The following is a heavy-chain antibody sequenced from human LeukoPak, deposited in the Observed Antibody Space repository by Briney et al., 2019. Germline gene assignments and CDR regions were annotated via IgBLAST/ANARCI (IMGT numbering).Heavy chain of an antibody. CDR3: ALFNAHFEF. V-gene: IGHV5-51*01. CDR2: IYPADSDT. D-gene: IGHD2-21*01. Sequence: GESLKISCQGSGYNFTTYWIGWVRQMPGKGLDWMGIIYPADSDTRYNPSFQGQVTISVDKSINTAYLQWSSLKASDTAFNYCALFNAHFEFRGQGTLVTVSS. J-gene: IGHJ4*02. CDR1: GYNFTTYW.